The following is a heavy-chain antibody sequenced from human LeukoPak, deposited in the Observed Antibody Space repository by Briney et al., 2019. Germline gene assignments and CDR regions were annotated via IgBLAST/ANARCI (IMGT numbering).Heavy chain of an antibody. D-gene: IGHD3-10*01. CDR2: IYHSGTS. Sequence: PSETLSLTCSVSGGSIRSTTYYWSWIRQPPGKGLEWIGYIYHSGTSNYNPSLKSRVTMSVDTSKSQFSLSLSSVTSADTAVYYCAKAAKYYFGSDTYYYFDYWGQGILVTVSS. CDR1: GGSIRSTTYY. CDR3: AKAAKYYFGSDTYYYFDY. V-gene: IGHV4-61*01. J-gene: IGHJ4*02.